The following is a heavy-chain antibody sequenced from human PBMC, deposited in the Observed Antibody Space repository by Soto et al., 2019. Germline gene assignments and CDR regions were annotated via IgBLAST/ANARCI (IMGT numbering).Heavy chain of an antibody. Sequence: QVQLVQSGAEVKKPGASVKVSCKASGYTFTSYAMHWVRQAPGQRLEWMGWINAGNGNTKYSQKFQGRVTITRDTSASTAYMELSSLRSEDTTVYYCARFGAVPAAIAFDIWGQGTMVTVSS. V-gene: IGHV1-3*01. CDR2: INAGNGNT. J-gene: IGHJ3*02. CDR1: GYTFTSYA. D-gene: IGHD2-2*01. CDR3: ARFGAVPAAIAFDI.